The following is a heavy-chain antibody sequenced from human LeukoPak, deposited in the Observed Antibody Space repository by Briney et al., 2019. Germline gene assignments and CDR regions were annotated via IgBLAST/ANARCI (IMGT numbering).Heavy chain of an antibody. CDR1: GSFFTNAW. CDR2: IKSKTDGETP. D-gene: IGHD3-22*01. J-gene: IGHJ4*02. Sequence: PGGSLRLSCAASGSFFTNAWMSWVRQAPGKGLEWVGRIKSKTDGETPDYAAPVEGRFTISRDDSKNTLYLQMNSLKTEDTAVYYCTTECNFNYYDSSGYYYWGQGTLVTVSS. V-gene: IGHV3-15*01. CDR3: TTECNFNYYDSSGYYY.